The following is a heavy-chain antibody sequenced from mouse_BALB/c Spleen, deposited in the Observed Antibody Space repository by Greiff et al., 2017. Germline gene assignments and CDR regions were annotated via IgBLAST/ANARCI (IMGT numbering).Heavy chain of an antibody. CDR2: IWAGGST. V-gene: IGHV2-9*02. CDR1: GFSLTSYG. D-gene: IGHD2-14*01. J-gene: IGHJ3*01. CDR3: ARVDYRYAWFAY. Sequence: VKLVESGPGLVAPSQSLSITCTVSGFSLTSYGVHWVRQPPGKGLEWLGVIWAGGSTNYNSALMSRLSISKDNSKSQVFLKMNRLQTDDTAMYYCARVDYRYAWFAYWGQGTLVTVSA.